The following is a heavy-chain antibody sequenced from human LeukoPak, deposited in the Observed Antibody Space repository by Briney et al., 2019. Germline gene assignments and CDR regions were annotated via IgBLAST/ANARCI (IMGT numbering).Heavy chain of an antibody. Sequence: SETLSLTCTVSGGSISPYYWSWIRQPPGKGLEWIGYIYYSGSINYNPSFKSRVTISVDTSKNQFSLKLSSVTAADTAVYYCARETSQKGAHYMDVWGKGTTVTISS. D-gene: IGHD3-16*01. V-gene: IGHV4-59*01. CDR1: GGSISPYY. J-gene: IGHJ6*03. CDR2: IYYSGSI. CDR3: ARETSQKGAHYMDV.